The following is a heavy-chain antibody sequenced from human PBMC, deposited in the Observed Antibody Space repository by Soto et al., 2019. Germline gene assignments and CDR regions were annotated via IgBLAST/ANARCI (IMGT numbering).Heavy chain of an antibody. CDR2: IIPIFGTA. D-gene: IGHD2-2*01. CDR1: GGTFSSYA. V-gene: IGHV1-69*13. Sequence: SVKVSCKASGGTFSSYAISWVRQAPGQGLEWMGGIIPIFGTANYAQKFQGRVTITADESTSTAYMELSSLRSEDTAVYYCARPNVVVPAATGYYYYGMDVWGQGTTVTVSS. CDR3: ARPNVVVPAATGYYYYGMDV. J-gene: IGHJ6*02.